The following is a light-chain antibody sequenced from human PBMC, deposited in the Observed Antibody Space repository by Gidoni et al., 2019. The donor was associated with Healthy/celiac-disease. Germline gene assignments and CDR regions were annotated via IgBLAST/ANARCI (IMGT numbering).Light chain of an antibody. Sequence: DIQMTQSPSSLSASVGDRVTITCRASQSISSYLNWYQQKPGKAPKLLIYAASSLQSGVPSRFSGSGSGTDFTLTISSLQPEDFATYCSQQRGTFGGGTKVEIK. CDR1: QSISSY. CDR2: AAS. V-gene: IGKV1-39*01. J-gene: IGKJ4*01. CDR3: QQRGT.